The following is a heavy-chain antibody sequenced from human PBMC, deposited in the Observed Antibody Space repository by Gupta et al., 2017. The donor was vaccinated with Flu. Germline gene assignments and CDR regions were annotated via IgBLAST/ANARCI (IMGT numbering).Heavy chain of an antibody. Sequence: EVQLVESGGGLVQPGGSLRLSCAASGFNFSDSWMHWVRQAPGKGLGWVANINQDGSTKNYVDSLKGRFTVSRDNAKNSLYLQMDSLRAEDTAVYFCARNRGWEQFDYWGQGTLVTVSS. CDR2: INQDGSTK. CDR3: ARNRGWEQFDY. CDR1: GFNFSDSW. V-gene: IGHV3-7*01. J-gene: IGHJ4*02. D-gene: IGHD3-10*01.